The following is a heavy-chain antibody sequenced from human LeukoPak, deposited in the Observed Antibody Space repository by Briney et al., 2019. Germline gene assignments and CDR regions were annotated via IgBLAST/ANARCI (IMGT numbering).Heavy chain of an antibody. D-gene: IGHD3-10*01. CDR2: IRYDGSNK. J-gene: IGHJ4*02. Sequence: PGGSLRLSCAAPGFTFSSYGMHWVRQAPGKGLEWVAFIRYDGSNKYYADSVEGRFTISRDNSKNTLYLQMNSLRHEDTAVYYCAKDSKRWKTYYYEAGSYYFDYWGQGTRVTVSS. V-gene: IGHV3-30*02. CDR1: GFTFSSYG. CDR3: AKDSKRWKTYYYEAGSYYFDY.